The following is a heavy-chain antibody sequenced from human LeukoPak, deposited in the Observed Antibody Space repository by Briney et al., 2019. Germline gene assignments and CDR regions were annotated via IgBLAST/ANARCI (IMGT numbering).Heavy chain of an antibody. CDR3: AGRYRSGMDV. Sequence: PSETLPLTCTVSGVSMSNYYWSWIRQPPGKGLEWIGYIYYSGSTNCNPSLKSRVTISIDTSKNEFSLKLSSVTAADTAVYYCAGRYRSGMDVWGQGTTVTVSS. J-gene: IGHJ6*02. D-gene: IGHD5-12*01. CDR1: GVSMSNYY. V-gene: IGHV4-59*01. CDR2: IYYSGST.